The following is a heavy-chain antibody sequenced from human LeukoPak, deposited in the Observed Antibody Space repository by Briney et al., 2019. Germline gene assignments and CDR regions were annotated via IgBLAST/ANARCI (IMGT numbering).Heavy chain of an antibody. V-gene: IGHV1-69*13. CDR2: IIPIFGTA. Sequence: SVKVSCKASGGTFSSYAISWVRQAPGQGLEWMGGIIPIFGTANYAQKFQGRVTITADESTSAAYMELSSLRSEDTAVYYCARNCGGDCFIPYFDYWGQETLVTVSS. D-gene: IGHD2-21*01. CDR3: ARNCGGDCFIPYFDY. CDR1: GGTFSSYA. J-gene: IGHJ4*02.